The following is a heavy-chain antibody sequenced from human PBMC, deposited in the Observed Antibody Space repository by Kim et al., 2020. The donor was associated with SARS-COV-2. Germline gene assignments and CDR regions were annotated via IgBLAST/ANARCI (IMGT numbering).Heavy chain of an antibody. CDR2: IDPSDSYT. CDR3: ASGGDIVATSGPYYYYGMDV. D-gene: IGHD5-12*01. V-gene: IGHV5-10-1*01. Sequence: GESLKISCKGSGYSFTSYWISWVRQMPGKGLEWMGRIDPSDSYTNYSPSFQGHVTISADKSISTAYLQWSSLKASDTAMYYCASGGDIVATSGPYYYYGMDVWGQGTTVTVSS. CDR1: GYSFTSYW. J-gene: IGHJ6*02.